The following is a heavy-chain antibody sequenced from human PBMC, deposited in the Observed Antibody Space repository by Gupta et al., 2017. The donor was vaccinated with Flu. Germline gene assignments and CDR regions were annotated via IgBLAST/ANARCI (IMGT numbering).Heavy chain of an antibody. Sequence: QVQLVQSGAEVKKPGASVKVSCKASGSTFTGYYMPWVLQAPGQGLEWMGWINPNSGGTNYAQKFQGRVTMTRDTSISTAYMELSRLRSDDTAVYYCAREFSVRKDGGGMDVWGQGTTVTVSS. CDR1: GSTFTGYY. CDR3: AREFSVRKDGGGMDV. CDR2: INPNSGGT. V-gene: IGHV1-2*02. J-gene: IGHJ6*02.